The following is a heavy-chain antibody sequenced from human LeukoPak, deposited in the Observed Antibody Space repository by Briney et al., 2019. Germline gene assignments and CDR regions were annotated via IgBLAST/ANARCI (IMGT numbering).Heavy chain of an antibody. CDR3: ARPPQAGYYWFFDL. J-gene: IGHJ2*01. CDR1: GFTVSSNE. Sequence: GGSLRLPCAASGFTVSSNEMSWVRQAPGKGLEWVSSISFLSDHIYYADSVKDRFTISRDNAKNSLYLQMESLRVEDTAVYYCARPPQAGYYWFFDLWGRGTPVTVSS. V-gene: IGHV3-21*06. D-gene: IGHD5-12*01. CDR2: ISFLSDHI.